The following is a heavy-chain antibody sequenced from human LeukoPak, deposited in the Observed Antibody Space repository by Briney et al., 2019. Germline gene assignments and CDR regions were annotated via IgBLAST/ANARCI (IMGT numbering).Heavy chain of an antibody. D-gene: IGHD2/OR15-2a*01. Sequence: GRSLRLSCAASGFTFDDYAMHWVRQAPGKGLEWVSGISWNSGSIGYADSVKGRFTISRDNAKNSLYLQMNSLRAEDTALYYCAKVSSQNDAFDIWGQGTMVTVSS. CDR2: ISWNSGSI. J-gene: IGHJ3*02. CDR3: AKVSSQNDAFDI. CDR1: GFTFDDYA. V-gene: IGHV3-9*01.